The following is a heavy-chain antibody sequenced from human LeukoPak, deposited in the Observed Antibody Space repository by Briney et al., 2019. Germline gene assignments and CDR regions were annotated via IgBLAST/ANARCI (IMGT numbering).Heavy chain of an antibody. D-gene: IGHD2-15*01. CDR2: IIPIFGTA. CDR1: GFTFSSYA. Sequence: GGSLRLSCAASGFTFSSYAISWVRQAPGQGLEWMGGIIPIFGTANYAQKFQGRVTITADESTSTAYMELSSLRSEDTAVYCCARNSVILPTPVDYYYMDVWGKGTTVTISS. J-gene: IGHJ6*03. V-gene: IGHV1-69*01. CDR3: ARNSVILPTPVDYYYMDV.